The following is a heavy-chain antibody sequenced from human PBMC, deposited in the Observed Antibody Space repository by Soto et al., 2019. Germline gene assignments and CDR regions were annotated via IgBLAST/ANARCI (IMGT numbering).Heavy chain of an antibody. CDR1: GYSFTSYD. V-gene: IGHV1-8*01. CDR2: MNPNSGST. Sequence: AASVKVSCKASGYSFTSYDINWVRQATGQGLEWMGWMNPNSGSTDYAQRFQGRVTMTRNTSISTAYMELSSLRSEDTAVYYCARERTGATMTSWGQGTLVTVSS. J-gene: IGHJ4*02. D-gene: IGHD1-26*01. CDR3: ARERTGATMTS.